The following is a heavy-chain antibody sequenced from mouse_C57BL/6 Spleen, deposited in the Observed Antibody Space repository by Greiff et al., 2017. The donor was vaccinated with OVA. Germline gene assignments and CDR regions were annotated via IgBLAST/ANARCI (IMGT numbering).Heavy chain of an antibody. CDR2: IYPRSGNT. D-gene: IGHD3-2*02. V-gene: IGHV1-81*01. CDR1: GYTFTSYG. CDR3: ARSGTTWVFDY. Sequence: VQLVESGAELARPGASVKLSCKASGYTFTSYGISWVKQRPGQGLEWIGEIYPRSGNTYYNEKFKGKATLTADKSSSTAYMELRSLTSEVSAVYCCARSGTTWVFDYWGQGTTLTVSS. J-gene: IGHJ2*01.